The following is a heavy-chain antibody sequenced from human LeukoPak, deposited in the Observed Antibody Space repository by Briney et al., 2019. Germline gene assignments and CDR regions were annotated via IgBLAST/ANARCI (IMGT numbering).Heavy chain of an antibody. CDR3: ARGLIPTTSDY. Sequence: SETLSLTCTVSGYSISSGYYWGWIRQPPGKGLEWIGGIYHSGSTYYNPSLKSRVTISVDTSKNQFSLKLSSVTAADTAVYYCARGLIPTTSDYWGQGTLVTVSS. CDR1: GYSISSGYY. J-gene: IGHJ4*02. CDR2: IYHSGST. V-gene: IGHV4-38-2*02. D-gene: IGHD5-12*01.